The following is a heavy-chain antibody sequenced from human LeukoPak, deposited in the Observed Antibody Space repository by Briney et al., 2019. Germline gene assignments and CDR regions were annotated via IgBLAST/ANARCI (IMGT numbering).Heavy chain of an antibody. CDR1: GYSFTSYW. CDR2: IYSDDSDT. J-gene: IGHJ4*02. CDR3: ARQRRSSGWPNDY. Sequence: GESLKISCKGSGYSFTSYWIAWLRQMPGKGLEWMGIIYSDDSDTRYSPSFQGQVTITADKSISTAYLQWSSLKASDNAMYYCARQRRSSGWPNDYWGQGTMVTVSS. V-gene: IGHV5-51*01. D-gene: IGHD6-19*01.